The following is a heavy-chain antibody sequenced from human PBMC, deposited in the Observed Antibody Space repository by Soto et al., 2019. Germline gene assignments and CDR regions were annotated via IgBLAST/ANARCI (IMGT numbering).Heavy chain of an antibody. V-gene: IGHV3-23*01. CDR2: ISGSGGST. D-gene: IGHD5-18*01. CDR1: GFTFSSYA. CDR3: AKDLTAGARPIYYYYYGLDV. J-gene: IGHJ6*02. Sequence: GGSLRLSCAASGFTFSSYAMSWIRQAPGKGLEWFSAISGSGGSTYYADPVKGRFTISRDNSKNTLYLQMNSLRAEDTAVYYCAKDLTAGARPIYYYYYGLDVWGRGTTVTVSS.